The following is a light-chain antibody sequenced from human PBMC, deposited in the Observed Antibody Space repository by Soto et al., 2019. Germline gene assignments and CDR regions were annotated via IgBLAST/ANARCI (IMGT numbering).Light chain of an antibody. Sequence: DIQMTQSPSTLSASVGDRVTITCRASQSISSWLAWYQQKPGKAPKLLIYKASSLESGVPSRFSGSGSGTAFPLTFSSLQPDDFATYYCQQYNSYPWTFGQGTKVEIK. J-gene: IGKJ1*01. CDR1: QSISSW. CDR3: QQYNSYPWT. CDR2: KAS. V-gene: IGKV1-5*03.